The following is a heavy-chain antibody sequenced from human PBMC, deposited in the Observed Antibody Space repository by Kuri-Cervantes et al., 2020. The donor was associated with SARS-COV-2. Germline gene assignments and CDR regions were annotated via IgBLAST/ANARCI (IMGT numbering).Heavy chain of an antibody. Sequence: GGSLRLSCAASGFTFSSYSMNWVRQAPGKGLEWVSSISSSSSYIYYADSVKGRFTISRDNAKNSLYLQMNSLRAEDTAVYYCARDRLFRDYYDSSGYYWNSGYFDLWGRGTLVTVSS. D-gene: IGHD3-22*01. V-gene: IGHV3-21*04. CDR3: ARDRLFRDYYDSSGYYWNSGYFDL. CDR2: ISSSSSYI. J-gene: IGHJ2*01. CDR1: GFTFSSYS.